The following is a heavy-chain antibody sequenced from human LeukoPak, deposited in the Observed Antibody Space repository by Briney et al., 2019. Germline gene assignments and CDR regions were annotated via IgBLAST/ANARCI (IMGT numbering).Heavy chain of an antibody. D-gene: IGHD6-13*01. CDR1: GFTFSGYT. CDR3: ARGRGSSWYSPSTYYYYYMDV. J-gene: IGHJ6*03. Sequence: GGSLRLSCVASGFTFSGYTMNWVRQAPGKGLEWVSSITSSSSYTYYADSLKGRFTISRDNAKNTLYLQMNSLRAEDTAVYYCARGRGSSWYSPSTYYYYYMDVWGKGTTVTVSS. V-gene: IGHV3-21*01. CDR2: ITSSSSYT.